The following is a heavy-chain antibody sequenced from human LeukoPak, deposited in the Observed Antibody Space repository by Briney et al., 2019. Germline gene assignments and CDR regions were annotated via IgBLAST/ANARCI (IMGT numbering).Heavy chain of an antibody. CDR2: INHSGST. CDR3: ARTLGGSGSYSVDY. J-gene: IGHJ4*02. Sequence: SETLSLTCAVYGGSFSGYYWSWIRQPPGKGLEWIGEINHSGSTNYNPSLKSRVTISADTSKNQFSLKLSSVTAADTAVYYCARTLGGSGSYSVDYWGQGTLVTVSS. D-gene: IGHD3-10*01. CDR1: GGSFSGYY. V-gene: IGHV4-34*01.